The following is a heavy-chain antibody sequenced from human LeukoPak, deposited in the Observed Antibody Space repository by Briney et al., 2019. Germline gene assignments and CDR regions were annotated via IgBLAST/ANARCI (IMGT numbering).Heavy chain of an antibody. CDR1: GYTSTSYD. Sequence: ASVKVSCKASGYTSTSYDINWVRQATGQGLEWMGWMNPNSGDTGYAQKFQGRVTITRNTSISTAYMELSSLRSEDTAVYYCAGGLPDSYYDFWSGYHDAFDIWGQGTMVTVSS. CDR3: AGGLPDSYYDFWSGYHDAFDI. D-gene: IGHD3-3*01. J-gene: IGHJ3*02. V-gene: IGHV1-8*03. CDR2: MNPNSGDT.